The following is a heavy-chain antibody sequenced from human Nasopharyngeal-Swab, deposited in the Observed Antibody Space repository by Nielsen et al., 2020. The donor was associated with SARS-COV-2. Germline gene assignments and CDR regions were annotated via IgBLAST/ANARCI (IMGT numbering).Heavy chain of an antibody. J-gene: IGHJ6*02. D-gene: IGHD6-13*01. V-gene: IGHV6-1*01. CDR3: ARGVEQQSQPEYYYYYGMDV. Sequence: SQTLSLTCAIFGDSVSSNSAAWNWIRQSPSRGLEWLGRTYYRSKWYNDYAVSVKSRITINPDTSKNQFSLQLNSVTPEDTAVYYCARGVEQQSQPEYYYYYGMDVWGQGTTVTVSS. CDR2: TYYRSKWYN. CDR1: GDSVSSNSAA.